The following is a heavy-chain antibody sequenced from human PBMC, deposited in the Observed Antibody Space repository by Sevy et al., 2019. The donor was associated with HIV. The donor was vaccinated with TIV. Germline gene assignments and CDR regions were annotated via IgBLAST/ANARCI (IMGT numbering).Heavy chain of an antibody. D-gene: IGHD1-1*01. CDR3: ARDQNGNYYGLDV. CDR2: FYTGSKT. V-gene: IGHV3-53*01. J-gene: IGHJ6*02. Sequence: GGSLRLSCAVSGFPVSSSYMNWVRQAPGKGLEWVSVFYTGSKTDYADSVKGRFTMSRDNSKNTLYLQMNRLRAEDTAVYYCARDQNGNYYGLDVWGQGTTVTVSS. CDR1: GFPVSSSY.